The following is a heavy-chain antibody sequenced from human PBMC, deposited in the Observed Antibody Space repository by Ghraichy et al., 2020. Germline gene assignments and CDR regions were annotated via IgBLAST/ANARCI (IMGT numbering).Heavy chain of an antibody. CDR3: ARTYGGEGYYWYFDL. D-gene: IGHD4-23*01. CDR1: GFSINSGYY. V-gene: IGHV4-38-2*01. Sequence: ESLNISCAVSGFSINSGYYWGWIRQPPGKGLEWIGNMYHSGTTYYNPSLKSRLTISVDTSKNQLSLRLSSVTAADTAVYYCARTYGGEGYYWYFDLWGRGTLVTVSS. J-gene: IGHJ2*01. CDR2: MYHSGTT.